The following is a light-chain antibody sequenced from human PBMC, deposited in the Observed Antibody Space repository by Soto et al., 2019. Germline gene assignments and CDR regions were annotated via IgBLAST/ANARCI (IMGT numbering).Light chain of an antibody. CDR1: QSVSSSY. Sequence: IVLIQSPATLSVSPGERATLSCRASQSVSSSYLAWYQQKPGQAPRLLIYGASNRATGIPDRFSGSGSGTDFTLTISRLEPEDFAVYYCQQYGSSGTFGQGANVDI. CDR3: QQYGSSGT. J-gene: IGKJ1*01. V-gene: IGKV3-20*01. CDR2: GAS.